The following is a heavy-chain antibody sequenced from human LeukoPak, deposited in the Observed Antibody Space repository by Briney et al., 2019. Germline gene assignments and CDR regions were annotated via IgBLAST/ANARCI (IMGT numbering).Heavy chain of an antibody. Sequence: GGSLRLSCAASGFTFSSYSMNWVRQAPGKGLEWVSLISGDGGSTYYADSVKGRFTISRDNSKNSLYLQMNSLRTEDTALYYCAKDMGYSSGLDYWGQGTLVTVSS. D-gene: IGHD6-19*01. CDR3: AKDMGYSSGLDY. CDR2: ISGDGGST. V-gene: IGHV3-43*02. CDR1: GFTFSSYS. J-gene: IGHJ4*02.